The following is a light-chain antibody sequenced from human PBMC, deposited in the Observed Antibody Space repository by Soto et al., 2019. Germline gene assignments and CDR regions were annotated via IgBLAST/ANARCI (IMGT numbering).Light chain of an antibody. V-gene: IGKV1D-13*01. CDR3: QQFNNYPFT. Sequence: AIQLTQSPSSLSASVGDRVTITCRASQGISSALVWYQQTPGKPPKLLIYDASSLEIGVPSRFSGSGSVTDFTLTISSLQPEDFATYYGQQFNNYPFTFGPGTKVDIK. CDR2: DAS. CDR1: QGISSA. J-gene: IGKJ3*01.